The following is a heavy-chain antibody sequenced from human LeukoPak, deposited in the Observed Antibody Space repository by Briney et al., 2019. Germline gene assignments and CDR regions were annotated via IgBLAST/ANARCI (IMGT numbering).Heavy chain of an antibody. D-gene: IGHD6-19*01. Sequence: KPSETLSLTCTVSGGPISSSYWSWIRQPPGKGLEWIGYIYYSGSTNYNPSLKSRVTISVDTSKNQFSLKLSSVTAADTAVYYCARDRHSSGWTHLDYWGQGTLVTVSS. J-gene: IGHJ4*02. CDR2: IYYSGST. CDR3: ARDRHSSGWTHLDY. CDR1: GGPISSSY. V-gene: IGHV4-59*01.